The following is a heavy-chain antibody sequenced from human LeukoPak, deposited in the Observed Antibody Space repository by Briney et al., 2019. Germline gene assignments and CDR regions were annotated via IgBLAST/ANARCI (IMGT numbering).Heavy chain of an antibody. D-gene: IGHD1-26*01. J-gene: IGHJ4*02. CDR1: GFTFSRDW. CDR3: AKDIGWELSSFDY. CDR2: IDSDDGST. Sequence: PGGSLRLSCAASGFTFSRDWMHWVRQVPGKGLVWVSRIDSDDGSTSYADSVKGRFTISRDNAKNSLYLQMNSLRAEDTALYYCAKDIGWELSSFDYWGQGTLVTVSS. V-gene: IGHV3-74*01.